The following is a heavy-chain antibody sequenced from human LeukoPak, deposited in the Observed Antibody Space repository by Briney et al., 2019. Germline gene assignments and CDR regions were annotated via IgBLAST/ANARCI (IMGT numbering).Heavy chain of an antibody. CDR2: ISYDGSNK. V-gene: IGHV3-30-3*01. CDR1: GFTFSSYA. D-gene: IGHD3-9*01. J-gene: IGHJ4*02. CDR3: ARHTDYDILTGYYFDY. Sequence: GRSLRLSCAASGFTFSSYAMHWVRQAPGKGLEWVAVISYDGSNKYYADSVKGRFTISRDNSKNTLYLQMNSLRAEDTAVYYCARHTDYDILTGYYFDYWGQGTLVTVSS.